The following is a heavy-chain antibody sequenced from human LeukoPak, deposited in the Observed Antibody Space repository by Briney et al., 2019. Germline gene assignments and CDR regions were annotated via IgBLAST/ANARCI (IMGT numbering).Heavy chain of an antibody. V-gene: IGHV3-7*01. CDR2: IKQDGSEK. CDR1: GGPISSSSYY. CDR3: VIDSWELRGY. J-gene: IGHJ4*02. D-gene: IGHD1-26*01. Sequence: PSETLFLTCTVSGGPISSSSYYWGWIRQPPGKGLEWVANIKQDGSEKCYVDSVKGRFTISRDNAKNSVSLQMNSLRAEDTAVYYCVIDSWELRGYWGQGTLVTVSS.